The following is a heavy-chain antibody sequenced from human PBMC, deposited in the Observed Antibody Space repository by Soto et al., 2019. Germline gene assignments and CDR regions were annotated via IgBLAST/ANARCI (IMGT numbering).Heavy chain of an antibody. J-gene: IGHJ4*02. CDR2: ISGSGGST. CDR1: GFTFSSYA. V-gene: IGHV3-23*01. CDR3: AAFGIAVAGSGY. D-gene: IGHD6-19*01. Sequence: RRLSCAASGFTFSSYAMSWVRQAPGKGLEWVSAISGSGGSTYYADSVKGRFTISRDNSKNTLYLQMNSLRAEDTAVYYCAAFGIAVAGSGYWGQGTLVTVSS.